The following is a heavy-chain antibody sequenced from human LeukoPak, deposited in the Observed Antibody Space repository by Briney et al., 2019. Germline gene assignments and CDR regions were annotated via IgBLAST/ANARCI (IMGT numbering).Heavy chain of an antibody. D-gene: IGHD6-19*01. CDR1: GFTFSSYA. J-gene: IGHJ4*02. V-gene: IGHV3-23*01. CDR3: AKSMYSSGWHPSRGPYGY. Sequence: GGSLRLSCAASGFTFSSYAMSWVRQAPGKGLEWVSAISGSGGSTYYADSVKGRFTISRDNSKNTLYLQMNSLRAEDTAVYYCAKSMYSSGWHPSRGPYGYWGQGTLVTVSS. CDR2: ISGSGGST.